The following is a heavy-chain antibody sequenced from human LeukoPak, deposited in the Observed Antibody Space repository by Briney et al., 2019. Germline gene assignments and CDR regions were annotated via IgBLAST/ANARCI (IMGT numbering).Heavy chain of an antibody. D-gene: IGHD1-14*01. V-gene: IGHV4-30-4*01. CDR2: IYYSGST. J-gene: IGHJ4*02. CDR3: ARGLSPWTPESFDY. Sequence: SETLSLTCTVSGGSISSGDYYWSWIRQPPGKGLEWIGYIYYSGSTYYNPSLKSRVTISVDTSKNQFSLKLSSVTAADTAVYYCARGLSPWTPESFDYWGQGTLVTVSS. CDR1: GGSISSGDYY.